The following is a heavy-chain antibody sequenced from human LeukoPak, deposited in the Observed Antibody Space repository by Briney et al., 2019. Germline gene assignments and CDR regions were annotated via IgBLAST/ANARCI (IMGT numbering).Heavy chain of an antibody. D-gene: IGHD1-20*01. V-gene: IGHV4-59*08. CDR3: ARHIAGPVQGYYYGMDV. CDR1: GGSISSYF. Sequence: PSETLSLTCTVSGGSISSYFWSWIRQPPGKGLEWIGFTYYSGNTNYNPSLKSRVTISVDTSKNQFSLTLSSVTAADTAVYYCARHIAGPVQGYYYGMDVWGQGTTVTVSS. J-gene: IGHJ6*02. CDR2: TYYSGNT.